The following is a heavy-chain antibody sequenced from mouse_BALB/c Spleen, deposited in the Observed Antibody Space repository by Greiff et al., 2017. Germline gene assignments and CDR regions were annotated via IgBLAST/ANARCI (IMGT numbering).Heavy chain of an antibody. V-gene: IGHV5-9*03. CDR3: ASYDYDGAWFAY. J-gene: IGHJ3*01. CDR1: GFTFSSYT. CDR2: ISSGGGNT. Sequence: EVKLEESGGGLVKPGGSLKLSCAASGFTFSSYTMSWVRQTPEKRLEWVATISSGGGNTYYPDSVKGRFTISRDNAKNNLYLQMSSLRSEDTALYYCASYDYDGAWFAYWGQGTLVTVSA. D-gene: IGHD2-4*01.